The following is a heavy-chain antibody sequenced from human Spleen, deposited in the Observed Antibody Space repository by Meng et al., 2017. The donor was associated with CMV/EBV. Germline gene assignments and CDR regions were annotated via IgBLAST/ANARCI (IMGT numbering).Heavy chain of an antibody. V-gene: IGHV1-2*02. CDR2: ISPNTGGT. CDR1: GYSFTGYY. J-gene: IGHJ4*02. D-gene: IGHD2-2*01. CDR3: ARGYCSSTSCLDYFDY. Sequence: ASVKVSCKPSGYSFTGYYIHWVRQAPGQGLDWMGRISPNTGGTNSAQKFQGRVTMTRDTSISTAYMELTGLRSDDTAIYYCARGYCSSTSCLDYFDYCGQGALVTVSS.